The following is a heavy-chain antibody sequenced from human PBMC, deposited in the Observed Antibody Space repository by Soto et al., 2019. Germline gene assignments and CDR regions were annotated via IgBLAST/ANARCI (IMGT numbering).Heavy chain of an antibody. Sequence: QVQLVQSGAEVKKPGASVKVSCKASGYTFTSYAMHWVRQAPGQRREWMGWINAGNGNTKYSQKFQGRVTITRDTSASTAYMELSSLRSEDTAVYYCAREGWNYGYNWFDPWGQGTLVTVSS. CDR2: INAGNGNT. J-gene: IGHJ5*02. D-gene: IGHD1-7*01. V-gene: IGHV1-3*01. CDR1: GYTFTSYA. CDR3: AREGWNYGYNWFDP.